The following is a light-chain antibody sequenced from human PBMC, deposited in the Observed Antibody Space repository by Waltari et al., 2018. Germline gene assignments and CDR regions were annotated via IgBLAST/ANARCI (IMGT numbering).Light chain of an antibody. CDR2: EVS. J-gene: IGLJ2*01. CDR3: SSKSTSSTLVV. Sequence: QSALTQPASVSGSPGQSITISCTGTSSDVGAYNYVSWYQQHPGKAPKIMIYEVSNRLPGVSNRVSGSKAGNTASLTISGLQAEDEADYYCSSKSTSSTLVVFGGGTKLTVL. CDR1: SSDVGAYNY. V-gene: IGLV2-14*01.